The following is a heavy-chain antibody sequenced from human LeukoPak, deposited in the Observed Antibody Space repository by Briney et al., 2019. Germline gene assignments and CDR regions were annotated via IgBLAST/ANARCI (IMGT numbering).Heavy chain of an antibody. Sequence: SETLSLTCTVSGGSISSSSYYWGWIRQPPGKGLEWIGSIYYSGSTYYNPSLKSRVTISVDTSKNQFSLKLSSVTAADTAVYYCARQGQYYDFWSGYNWFDPWGQGTLVTVSS. V-gene: IGHV4-39*01. D-gene: IGHD3-3*01. CDR1: GGSISSSSYY. CDR3: ARQGQYYDFWSGYNWFDP. J-gene: IGHJ5*02. CDR2: IYYSGST.